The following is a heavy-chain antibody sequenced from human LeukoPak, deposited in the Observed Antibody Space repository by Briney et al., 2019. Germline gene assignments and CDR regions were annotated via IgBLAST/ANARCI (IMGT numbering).Heavy chain of an antibody. CDR3: AKAKAGFSGYDYLLVY. J-gene: IGHJ4*02. CDR2: FSYDGSTQ. D-gene: IGHD5-12*01. CDR1: GFSLSTYA. V-gene: IGHV3-30-3*01. Sequence: PGRSLTICCAGSGFSLSTYAMHWVRQAPGKGLEWVALFSYDGSTQRYADSVKGRFTISRDNSKNSLYLQMNCLRTEDTAVYYCAKAKAGFSGYDYLLVYWLQRTLVTVSS.